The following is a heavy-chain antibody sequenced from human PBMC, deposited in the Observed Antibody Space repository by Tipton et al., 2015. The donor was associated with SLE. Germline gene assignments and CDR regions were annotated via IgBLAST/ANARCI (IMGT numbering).Heavy chain of an antibody. Sequence: GLVKPSETLSLTCAVSSGSISSSGYSWSWIRQPPGKGLEWIGYIYHSGSTYYNPSLKSRVTISLDRSKNQFSLNLTSVTAADTAVYFCARGRNGAPYYYYSYMDVWGKGTTVTVSS. D-gene: IGHD1-1*01. J-gene: IGHJ6*03. CDR1: SGSISSSGYS. CDR2: IYHSGST. CDR3: ARGRNGAPYYYYSYMDV. V-gene: IGHV4-30-2*01.